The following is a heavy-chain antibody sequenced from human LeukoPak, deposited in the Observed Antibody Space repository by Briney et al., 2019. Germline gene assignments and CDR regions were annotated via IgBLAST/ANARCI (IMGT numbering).Heavy chain of an antibody. CDR1: GGTFSSYA. CDR3: ARSPYYGSGSHFDY. J-gene: IGHJ4*02. CDR2: IIPIFGTA. Sequence: GASVKVSCKASGGTFSSYAISWVRQAPGQGLEWMGGIIPIFGTANYAQKFQGRVTITADESTSTAYMELSSLRSEDTAVYYCARSPYYGSGSHFDYWGQGTLVTVSS. V-gene: IGHV1-69*01. D-gene: IGHD3-10*01.